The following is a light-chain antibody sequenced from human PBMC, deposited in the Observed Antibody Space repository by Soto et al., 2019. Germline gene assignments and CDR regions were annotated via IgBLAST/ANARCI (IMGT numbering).Light chain of an antibody. J-gene: IGLJ1*01. V-gene: IGLV2-14*01. CDR3: NSHTSGDFRV. CDR2: EVS. CDR1: SSDVGRYSH. Sequence: QSALTQPASVSGSPGQSITISCTGTSSDVGRYSHVSWYQHHPGKAPKLLISEVSKRPSGVSNRFSGSKSDYTASLTISGLQAEDEADYYCNSHTSGDFRVFGTGTKLTVL.